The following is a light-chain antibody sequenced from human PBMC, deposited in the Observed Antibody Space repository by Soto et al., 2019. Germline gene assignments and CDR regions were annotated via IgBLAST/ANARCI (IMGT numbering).Light chain of an antibody. CDR1: SSEVGGYNF. V-gene: IGLV2-8*01. Sequence: QSVLTQPPSASGSPGQSVTISCTGISSEVGGYNFVSWYQQHPGKAPKLMIYDVSKRPSGVPDRFFGSKSGTSASLAITGLQAEDEADYYCQSYDRSLSGSVFGGGTKLTVL. J-gene: IGLJ3*02. CDR3: QSYDRSLSGSV. CDR2: DVS.